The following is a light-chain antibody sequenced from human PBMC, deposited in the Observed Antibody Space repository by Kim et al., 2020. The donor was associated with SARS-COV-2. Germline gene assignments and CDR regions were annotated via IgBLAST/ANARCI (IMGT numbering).Light chain of an antibody. CDR1: LSGVNSG. CDR2: AVS. V-gene: IGKV3-20*01. Sequence: PGGRATTSSSTTLSGVNSGLAWYHQKPGQAPRLLIYAVSSRAAGIPDRFSGSGSGTEFTLTISRLESEDFGVYYCQQHATSTRTFGQGTRVDIK. J-gene: IGKJ1*01. CDR3: QQHATSTRT.